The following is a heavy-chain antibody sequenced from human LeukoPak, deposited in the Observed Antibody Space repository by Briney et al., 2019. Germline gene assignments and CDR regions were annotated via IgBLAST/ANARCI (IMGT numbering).Heavy chain of an antibody. D-gene: IGHD5-18*01. J-gene: IGHJ4*02. Sequence: GGSLRLSCTASGFTFSSHWMTWVRQAPGKGLEWVANIKEDGSEKYYVDSVKGRFTISRDNAKNSLYVQMNSLRAEDTAVYYCAGARYSYGLDYWGQGTLVTVSS. CDR3: AGARYSYGLDY. CDR1: GFTFSSHW. CDR2: IKEDGSEK. V-gene: IGHV3-7*01.